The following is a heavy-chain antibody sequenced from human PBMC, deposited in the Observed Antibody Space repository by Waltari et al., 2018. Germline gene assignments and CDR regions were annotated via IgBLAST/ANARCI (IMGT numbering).Heavy chain of an antibody. CDR2: FYAGGGT. CDR3: ARGTYYYDTSGYSDGNHYYIDV. CDR1: SDSISTYY. V-gene: IGHV4-4*07. J-gene: IGHJ6*03. Sequence: QVQLQESGPGLVKPSETLSLTCTVSSDSISTYYWTWIRQSAGKGLEGLGRFYAGGGTKYNPSLSSRVTMSVDTSKNQFSLKLTAVTAADSTVYYCARGTYYYDTSGYSDGNHYYIDVWGKGTSVTVSS. D-gene: IGHD3-22*01.